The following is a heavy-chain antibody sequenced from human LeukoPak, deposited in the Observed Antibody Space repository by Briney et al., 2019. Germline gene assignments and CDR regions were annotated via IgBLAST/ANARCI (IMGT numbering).Heavy chain of an antibody. V-gene: IGHV4-31*03. Sequence: PSETLSLTCTVSGGSLSSGGYYWSWLRQHPGKGLEWIGYIYYSGSTYYNPSLKSRVTISVDTSKNQFSLKLSSVTAADTAVYYCARDHAAASGWWFDPWGQGTLVTVSS. J-gene: IGHJ5*02. CDR3: ARDHAAASGWWFDP. D-gene: IGHD1-1*01. CDR2: IYYSGST. CDR1: GGSLSSGGYY.